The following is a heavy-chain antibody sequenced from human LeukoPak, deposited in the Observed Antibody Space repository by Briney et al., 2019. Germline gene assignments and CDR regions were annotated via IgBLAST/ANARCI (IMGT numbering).Heavy chain of an antibody. D-gene: IGHD5-24*01. CDR3: ARDGYNRKLDY. V-gene: IGHV3-23*01. Sequence: GGSLRLSCAASGFTFSSYGMSWVRQAPGKGLEWVSAISGSGGGTHYADSVKGRFTISRDNAKNSLYLQMNSLRAEDTALYYCARDGYNRKLDYWGQGTLVTVSS. J-gene: IGHJ4*02. CDR2: ISGSGGGT. CDR1: GFTFSSYG.